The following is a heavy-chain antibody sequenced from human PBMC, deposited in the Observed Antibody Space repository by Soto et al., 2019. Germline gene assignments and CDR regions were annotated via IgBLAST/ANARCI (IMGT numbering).Heavy chain of an antibody. D-gene: IGHD6-13*01. J-gene: IGHJ6*02. CDR3: ARDRPRYSSSWYSYYYYGMDV. Sequence: QVQLVQSGAEVKKPGASVKVSCKASGYTFTSYGISWVRQAPGQGLEWMGWISAYNGNTNYAQKLQGRVTMTTDTSTSTAYMELRSLRSDDTAVYYCARDRPRYSSSWYSYYYYGMDVWGQGTTVTVSS. V-gene: IGHV1-18*01. CDR2: ISAYNGNT. CDR1: GYTFTSYG.